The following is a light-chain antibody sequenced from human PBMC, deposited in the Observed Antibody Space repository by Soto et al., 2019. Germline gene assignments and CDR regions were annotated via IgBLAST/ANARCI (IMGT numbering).Light chain of an antibody. Sequence: QAVVTQPPSVSGAPGQRVTISCTGSSSNIGAGYDVHWYQQLPGTAPKLLIYGNSNRPSGVPYRFSGSKSGISASLAITGLQAEDEDDDYCQSYDGSLSGNLVFGGGTKLTVL. J-gene: IGLJ2*01. CDR2: GNS. V-gene: IGLV1-40*01. CDR3: QSYDGSLSGNLV. CDR1: SSNIGAGYD.